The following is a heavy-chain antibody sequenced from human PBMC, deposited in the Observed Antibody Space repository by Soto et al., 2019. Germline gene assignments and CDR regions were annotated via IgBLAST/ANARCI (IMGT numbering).Heavy chain of an antibody. CDR2: INHSGST. J-gene: IGHJ5*02. Sequence: KSSETLSLTCAVYGGSFSGYYWSWIRQPPGKGLEWIGEINHSGSTNYNPSLKSRVTISVDTSKNQFSLKLSSVTAADTAVYYCARRESITMVRGVNRRWFDPWGQGTLVTVSS. CDR1: GGSFSGYY. V-gene: IGHV4-34*01. CDR3: ARRESITMVRGVNRRWFDP. D-gene: IGHD3-10*01.